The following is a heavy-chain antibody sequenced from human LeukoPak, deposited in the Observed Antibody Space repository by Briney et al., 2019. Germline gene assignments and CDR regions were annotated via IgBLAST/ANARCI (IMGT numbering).Heavy chain of an antibody. J-gene: IGHJ5*02. CDR3: AKDINGYSYGPNWFYP. CDR1: GFTFSSYG. D-gene: IGHD5-18*01. V-gene: IGHV3-30*02. CDR2: IRHDGSNK. Sequence: GGSLRLSSAAVGFTFSSYGMHWVRQALGKGLEWVAFIRHDGSNKYYADSVKGRFTISRDNSKNTLYLQMNSLRAEDTAVYYCAKDINGYSYGPNWFYPWGQGTLVTVSP.